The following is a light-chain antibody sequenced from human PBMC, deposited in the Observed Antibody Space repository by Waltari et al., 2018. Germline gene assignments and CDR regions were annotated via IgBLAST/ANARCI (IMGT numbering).Light chain of an antibody. CDR3: QTGGHGTWV. V-gene: IGLV4-69*01. J-gene: IGLJ3*02. CDR2: VNSDGSH. CDR1: RGHRSNI. Sequence: QLVLTQSPSASASLGASVKLTCTLSRGHRSNIIAWHPQQPGKGPRYLMKVNSDGSHSKGDEIPDRFSGSSSGAERYLTISSLQSEDEADYYCQTGGHGTWVFGGGTKLTVL.